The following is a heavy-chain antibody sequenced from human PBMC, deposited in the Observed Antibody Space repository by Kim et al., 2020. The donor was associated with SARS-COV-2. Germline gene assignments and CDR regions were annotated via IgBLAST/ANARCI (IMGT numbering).Heavy chain of an antibody. CDR2: ISGSGAGT. D-gene: IGHD6-19*01. CDR3: AKDYSSNWYYFDY. J-gene: IGHJ4*02. CDR1: GLTFSSYA. V-gene: IGHV3-23*01. Sequence: GGSLRLSCAASGLTFSSYAMSWVRQAPGKGLEWVSGISGSGAGTYYADSVKGRFTISRDNSKNTLYLQMNSLRAEDTAVYYCAKDYSSNWYYFDYWGQGTLVTVSS.